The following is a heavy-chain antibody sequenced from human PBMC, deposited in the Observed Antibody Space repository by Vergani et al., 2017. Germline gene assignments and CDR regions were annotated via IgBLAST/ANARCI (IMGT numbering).Heavy chain of an antibody. Sequence: QVQLQESGPGLVKPSQTLSLTCTVSGGSLSSGSYYWSWIRQPAGKGLEWIGRIYTSGSTNYNPSLKSRVTMSVDTSKNQFSLKLSSVTAADTAVYYCAVERFGDSSIGYWGQGTLVTVSS. CDR3: AVERFGDSSIGY. CDR2: IYTSGST. V-gene: IGHV4-61*02. J-gene: IGHJ4*02. CDR1: GGSLSSGSYY. D-gene: IGHD3-16*01.